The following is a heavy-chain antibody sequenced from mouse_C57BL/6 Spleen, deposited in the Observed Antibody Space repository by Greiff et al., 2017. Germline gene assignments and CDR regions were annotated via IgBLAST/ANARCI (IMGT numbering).Heavy chain of an antibody. CDR3: VREEGRSYWYFDV. D-gene: IGHD3-3*01. Sequence: QRVESGGGLVQPKGSLKLSCAASGFTFNTYAMHWVRQAPGKGLEWVARIRSKSSIYATYYADSVKDRFTIARDDSHSMLSLQMNNLKTEDTAVYYWVREEGRSYWYFDVWGTGTTVTVSS. J-gene: IGHJ1*03. CDR2: IRSKSSIYAT. V-gene: IGHV10-3*01. CDR1: GFTFNTYA.